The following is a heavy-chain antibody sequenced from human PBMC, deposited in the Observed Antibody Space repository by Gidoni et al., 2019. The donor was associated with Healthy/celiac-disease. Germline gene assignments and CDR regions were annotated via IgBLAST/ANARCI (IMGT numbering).Heavy chain of an antibody. V-gene: IGHV3-23*01. CDR1: GFTFSSYA. CDR3: AKDNTYYYDSSGYRQV. Sequence: EVQLLESGGVLVQPGGSLSLSCAASGFTFSSYAMSWVRQAPGKGLEWVSAISGSGGSTYYADSVKGRFTISRDNSKNTLYLQMNSLRAEDTAVYYCAKDNTYYYDSSGYRQVWGQGTLVTVSS. D-gene: IGHD3-22*01. CDR2: ISGSGGST. J-gene: IGHJ4*02.